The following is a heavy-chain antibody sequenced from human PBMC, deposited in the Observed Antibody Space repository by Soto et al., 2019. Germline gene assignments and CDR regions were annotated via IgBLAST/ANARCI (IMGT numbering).Heavy chain of an antibody. Sequence: QVQLVESGGGVVQPGRSLRLSCAASGFTFSSYAMHWVRQAPGKGLEWVAVISYDGSNKYYADSVKGRFTISRDNYKNTLYLQMNSLRAEDTAVYYCASSREYEVVVTYYFDYWGQGTLVTVSS. J-gene: IGHJ4*02. V-gene: IGHV3-30-3*01. D-gene: IGHD3-22*01. CDR3: ASSREYEVVVTYYFDY. CDR2: ISYDGSNK. CDR1: GFTFSSYA.